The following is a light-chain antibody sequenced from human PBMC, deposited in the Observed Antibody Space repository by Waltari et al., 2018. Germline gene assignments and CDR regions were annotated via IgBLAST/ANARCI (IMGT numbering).Light chain of an antibody. CDR1: QTVLHGYNNKYY. J-gene: IGKJ2*01. CDR2: WAS. CDR3: QKYSDTPPMYT. Sequence: DIVMTQSPDSLAVSLGERATINCKSSQTVLHGYNNKYYLSGYQQKPRQPPQLLIYWASTRQSGVPDRCIGSGAGTDFTLSNNNLQAEDVAVYYCQKYSDTPPMYTFGRGTRIEI. V-gene: IGKV4-1*01.